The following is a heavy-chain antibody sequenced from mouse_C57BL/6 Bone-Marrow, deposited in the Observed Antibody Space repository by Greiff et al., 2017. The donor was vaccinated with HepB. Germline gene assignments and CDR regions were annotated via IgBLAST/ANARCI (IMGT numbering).Heavy chain of an antibody. V-gene: IGHV5-6*02. Sequence: DVMLVESGGDLVKPGGSLKLSCAASGFTFSSYGMSWVRQTPDKRLEWVATISSGGSYTYYPDSVKGRFTISRDNAKNTLYLQMSSLKSEDTAMYYCARPQLLPFAYWGQGTLVTVSA. D-gene: IGHD1-1*01. CDR1: GFTFSSYG. J-gene: IGHJ3*01. CDR3: ARPQLLPFAY. CDR2: ISSGGSYT.